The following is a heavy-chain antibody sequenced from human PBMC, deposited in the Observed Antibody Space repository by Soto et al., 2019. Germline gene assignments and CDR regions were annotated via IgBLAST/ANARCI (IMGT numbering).Heavy chain of an antibody. CDR3: AREGGDVNWFDP. V-gene: IGHV3-48*01. CDR2: ISSSSSTI. D-gene: IGHD4-17*01. CDR1: GFTFSSYS. J-gene: IGHJ5*02. Sequence: EVQLVESGGGLVQPGGSLRLSCAASGFTFSSYSMNWVRQAPGKGLEWVSYISSSSSTIYYADSVKGRFTISRDNAKNSPYLPMNSLRAEDTAVYYGAREGGDVNWFDPWGQGTLVTVSS.